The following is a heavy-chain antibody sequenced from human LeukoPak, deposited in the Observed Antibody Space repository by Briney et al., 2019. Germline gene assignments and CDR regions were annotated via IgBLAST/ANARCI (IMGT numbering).Heavy chain of an antibody. J-gene: IGHJ4*02. V-gene: IGHV1-18*01. CDR3: ARAPDGILTGCYDY. CDR1: GYTFTSYG. CDR2: ISAYNGNT. Sequence: ASVKVPCKASGYTFTSYGISWVRQAPGQGLEWMGWISAYNGNTNYAQKLQGRVTMTTDTSTSTAYMELRSLRSGDTAVYYCARAPDGILTGCYDYWGQGTLVTVSS. D-gene: IGHD3-9*01.